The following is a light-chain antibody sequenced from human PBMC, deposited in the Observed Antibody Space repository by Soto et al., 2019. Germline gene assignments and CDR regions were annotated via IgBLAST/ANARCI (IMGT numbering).Light chain of an antibody. CDR3: QQRNIRPPVT. CDR1: KSISTN. V-gene: IGKV3-11*01. CDR2: GAF. Sequence: EIRMTQSPATLSVSPGERATLSCRANKSISTNLAWHQQKPGQAPRLLIYGAFNRATGIPARFSGSGSGADFTLTISSLEPEDFAVCYCQQRNIRPPVTFGQGTRLEIK. J-gene: IGKJ5*01.